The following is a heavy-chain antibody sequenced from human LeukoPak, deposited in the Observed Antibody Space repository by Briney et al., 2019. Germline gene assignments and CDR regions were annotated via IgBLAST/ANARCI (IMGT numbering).Heavy chain of an antibody. CDR2: IIPIFGTA. V-gene: IGHV1-69*13. J-gene: IGHJ6*02. D-gene: IGHD6-13*01. CDR1: GGTFISYA. CDR3: ARADSSSWSGPYYYYGMDV. Sequence: ASVKVSCKASGGTFISYAISWVRQAPGQGLEWMGGIIPIFGTANYAQKFQGRVTITADESTSTAYMELSSLRSEDTAVYYCARADSSSWSGPYYYYGMDVWGQGTTVTVSS.